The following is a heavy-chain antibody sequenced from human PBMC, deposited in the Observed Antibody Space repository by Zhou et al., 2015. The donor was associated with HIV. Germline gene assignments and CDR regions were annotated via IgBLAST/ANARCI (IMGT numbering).Heavy chain of an antibody. V-gene: IGHV1-69*01. CDR2: IIPIFGTA. J-gene: IGHJ3*02. CDR1: GGTFSSYA. Sequence: QVQLVQSGAEVKKPGSSVKVSCKASGGTFSSYAISWVRQAPGQGLEWMGGIIPIFGTANYAQKFQGRVTITADESTSTAYMELSSLRSEDTAVYYCASSVENDSSGYPYSAGTFDIWGQGTMVTVSS. D-gene: IGHD3-22*01. CDR3: ASSVENDSSGYPYSAGTFDI.